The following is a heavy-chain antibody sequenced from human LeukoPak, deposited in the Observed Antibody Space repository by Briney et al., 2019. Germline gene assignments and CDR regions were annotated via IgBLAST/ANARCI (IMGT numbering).Heavy chain of an antibody. D-gene: IGHD3-10*01. J-gene: IGHJ3*02. CDR3: ARDGLESSMVRGAILRTRDPDDAFDI. V-gene: IGHV4-39*07. CDR2: IYFSGST. Sequence: KPSETLSLTCTVSGGSISRSTYYWGWIRQPPGKGLEWIGSIYFSGSTYYNPSLKSRVTISVDTSKNQFSLNLTSVTAADTAVYYCARDGLESSMVRGAILRTRDPDDAFDIWGQGTMVTVSS. CDR1: GGSISRSTYY.